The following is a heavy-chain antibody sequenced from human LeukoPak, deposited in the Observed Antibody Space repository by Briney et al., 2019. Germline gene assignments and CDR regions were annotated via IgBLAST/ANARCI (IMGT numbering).Heavy chain of an antibody. V-gene: IGHV1-3*01. CDR3: ARDRVQGIVGAPDY. CDR2: INAGNGNT. J-gene: IGHJ4*02. Sequence: GASVKVSCKASGYTFTSYAMHWVRQAPGQRLEWMGWINAGNGNTKYSQKFQGRVTITRDTSASTAYMELSSLRSEDTAVYYCARDRVQGIVGAPDYWGQGTLVTVSS. CDR1: GYTFTSYA. D-gene: IGHD1-26*01.